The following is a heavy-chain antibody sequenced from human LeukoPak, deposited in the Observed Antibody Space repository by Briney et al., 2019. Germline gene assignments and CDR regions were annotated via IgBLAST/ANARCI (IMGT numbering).Heavy chain of an antibody. CDR1: GYTFTGYY. D-gene: IGHD5-18*01. CDR3: ARGYSYGYYYYGMDV. Sequence: VASVEVSCKASGYTFTGYYMHWVRPAAGQGLEWTGWIHPNSGGTNYAQKFQGRVTMTRDTSISTAYKQLSRLRSDDTAVYYCARGYSYGYYYYGMDVWGQGTTVTVSS. J-gene: IGHJ6*02. CDR2: IHPNSGGT. V-gene: IGHV1-2*02.